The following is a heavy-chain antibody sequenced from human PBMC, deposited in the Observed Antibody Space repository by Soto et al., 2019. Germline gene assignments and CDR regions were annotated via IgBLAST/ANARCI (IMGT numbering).Heavy chain of an antibody. Sequence: ASVKVSFNASGYAFSNNDISWVRQATGQGLEWMGWMNPNSGNGGYAQKFQGRVTMTRDTSTSTAYMELSSLASDDTAIYYCARMATSGTLNWFDPWGQGTRVTVSS. J-gene: IGHJ5*02. V-gene: IGHV1-8*01. CDR3: ARMATSGTLNWFDP. CDR2: MNPNSGNG. CDR1: GYAFSNND.